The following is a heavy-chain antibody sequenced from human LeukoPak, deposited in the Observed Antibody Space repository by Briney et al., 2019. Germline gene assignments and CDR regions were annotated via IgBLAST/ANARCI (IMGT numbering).Heavy chain of an antibody. CDR3: ARAWGNYYGSGSPFDY. CDR2: INHSGST. J-gene: IGHJ4*02. CDR1: GGYFSGYY. V-gene: IGHV4-34*01. Sequence: SETLSLTCAVYGGYFSGYYWSWIRQPPGKGLEWIGEINHSGSTNYNPSLKSRVTISVDTSKNQFSLKLSSVTAADTAVYYCARAWGNYYGSGSPFDYWGQGTLVTVSS. D-gene: IGHD3-10*01.